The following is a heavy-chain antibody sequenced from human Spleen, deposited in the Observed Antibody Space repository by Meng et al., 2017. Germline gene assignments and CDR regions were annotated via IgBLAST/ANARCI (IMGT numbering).Heavy chain of an antibody. CDR1: GGSISSTKW. D-gene: IGHD6-19*01. J-gene: IGHJ4*02. Sequence: QVALQESGPGLVKSSGTLSLTCAVSGGSISSTKWWNWVRQTAGKGLEWIGEIYHSGTTNYNPSLKSRVTMSVDESKNQFSLKLTSVTAADTAVYYCASYNSGWPQFDSWGQGTLVTVSS. V-gene: IGHV4-4*02. CDR2: IYHSGTT. CDR3: ASYNSGWPQFDS.